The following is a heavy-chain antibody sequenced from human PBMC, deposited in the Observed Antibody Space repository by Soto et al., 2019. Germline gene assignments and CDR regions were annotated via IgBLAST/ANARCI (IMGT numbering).Heavy chain of an antibody. CDR2: ISWNSRSI. J-gene: IGHJ6*02. CDR3: TSGVSYNTMDF. CDR1: GFTFDDYA. Sequence: EVQLVESGGGLVEPGRSLRLSCAASGFTFDDYAMHWVRQAPGKGLEWVSSISWNSRSIGYADSVKGRFTISRDNAKNSLSLQMNSLTVEDTALYYCTSGVSYNTMDFWGQGTTVTVSS. V-gene: IGHV3-9*01. D-gene: IGHD1-1*01.